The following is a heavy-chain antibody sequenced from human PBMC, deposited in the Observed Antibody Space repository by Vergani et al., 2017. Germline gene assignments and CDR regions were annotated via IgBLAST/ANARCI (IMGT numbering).Heavy chain of an antibody. CDR2: IYYSGST. D-gene: IGHD4-17*01. J-gene: IGHJ5*02. CDR3: ARQHGDYRNWFDP. CDR1: GGSISSSSYY. V-gene: IGHV4-39*01. Sequence: QLQLQQSGPGLVKPSETLSLTCTVSGGSISSSSYYWGWIRQPPGKGLEWIGSIYYSGSTYYNPSLNSRVTISVDTSKNQFSLKLSSVTAADTAVYYCARQHGDYRNWFDPWGQGTLVTVSS.